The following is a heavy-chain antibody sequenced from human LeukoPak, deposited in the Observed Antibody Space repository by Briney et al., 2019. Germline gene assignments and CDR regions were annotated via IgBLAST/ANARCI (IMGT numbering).Heavy chain of an antibody. J-gene: IGHJ4*02. D-gene: IGHD2-2*01. CDR2: ISHSGST. CDR3: ARIDCTSTSCSHRGIDY. V-gene: IGHV4-34*01. CDR1: GGPFSVYY. Sequence: SETLSLTCAVYGGPFSVYYWSWIRQPPGKGLEWIGEISHSGSTNYNPSLKSRVTISTDTSRKQFSLNLNSVTAADTAVYYCARIDCTSTSCSHRGIDYWGQGTLVTVSS.